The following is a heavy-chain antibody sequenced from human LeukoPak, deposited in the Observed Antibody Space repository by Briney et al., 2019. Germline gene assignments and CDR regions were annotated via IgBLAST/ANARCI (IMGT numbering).Heavy chain of an antibody. Sequence: SVQVSCKASGGTFSSYAISWVRQAPGQGLEWMGRIIPIFGTANYAQKFQGRVTITTDESTSTAYMELSSLRSEDTAVYYCARARLAGSLGNFDYWGQGTLVTVSS. CDR3: ARARLAGSLGNFDY. CDR1: GGTFSSYA. V-gene: IGHV1-69*05. CDR2: IIPIFGTA. D-gene: IGHD7-27*01. J-gene: IGHJ4*02.